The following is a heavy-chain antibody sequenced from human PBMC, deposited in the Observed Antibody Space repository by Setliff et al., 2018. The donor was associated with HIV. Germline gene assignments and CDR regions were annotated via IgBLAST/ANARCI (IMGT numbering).Heavy chain of an antibody. D-gene: IGHD3-9*01. J-gene: IGHJ4*02. CDR2: MNPNSGNT. V-gene: IGHV1-8*01. CDR1: GYTFPSYD. CDR3: ARASNFDWVQYYFDY. Sequence: GASVKVSCKASGYTFPSYDINWVRQATGQGLEWMGWMNPNSGNTGYAQKFQGRLTITADESTSTAYMELSSLRSEDTAVYYCARASNFDWVQYYFDYWGQGTLVTVSS.